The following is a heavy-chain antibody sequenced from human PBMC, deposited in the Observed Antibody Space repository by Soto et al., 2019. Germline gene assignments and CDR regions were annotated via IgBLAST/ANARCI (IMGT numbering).Heavy chain of an antibody. CDR2: ISAYNGNT. D-gene: IGHD2-2*01. J-gene: IGHJ4*02. CDR3: ARSGRGYCSSTSCSNLDY. V-gene: IGHV1-18*01. CDR1: GYTFTSYG. Sequence: ASVKVSCKASGYTFTSYGISWVRQAPGQGLEWMGWISAYNGNTNYAQKLQGRVTMTTDTSTSTAYMELRSLRSDDTAVYYCARSGRGYCSSTSCSNLDYWGQGTLVTVSS.